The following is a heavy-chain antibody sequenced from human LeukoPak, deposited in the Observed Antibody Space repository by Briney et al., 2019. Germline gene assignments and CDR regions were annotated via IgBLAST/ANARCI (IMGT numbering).Heavy chain of an antibody. CDR1: GDIVSSNSAA. Sequence: SQTLSLTCAISGDIVSSNSAAWNWIRQSPSRGLEWLGRTYYRSKWFNDYAVSVKSRITINPETSKNQFSLQLNSVTPEDTAVYYCAKWHEGQLAFDSWGQGTLVTVSS. D-gene: IGHD1-1*01. V-gene: IGHV6-1*01. CDR2: TYYRSKWFN. J-gene: IGHJ4*02. CDR3: AKWHEGQLAFDS.